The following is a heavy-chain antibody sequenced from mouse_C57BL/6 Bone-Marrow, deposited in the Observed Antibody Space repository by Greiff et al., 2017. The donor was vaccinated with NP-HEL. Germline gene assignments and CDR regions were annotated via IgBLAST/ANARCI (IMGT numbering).Heavy chain of an antibody. Sequence: EVQLVESGGDLVKPGGSLKLSCAASGFTFSSYGMSWVRQTPDKRLEWVATISSGGSYTYYPDSVKGRFTISRDNAKNTLYLQMSSLKSEDTAMYYCARLGYGNYFSWFAYWGQGTLVTVSA. V-gene: IGHV5-6*01. J-gene: IGHJ3*01. CDR3: ARLGYGNYFSWFAY. CDR2: ISSGGSYT. CDR1: GFTFSSYG. D-gene: IGHD2-1*01.